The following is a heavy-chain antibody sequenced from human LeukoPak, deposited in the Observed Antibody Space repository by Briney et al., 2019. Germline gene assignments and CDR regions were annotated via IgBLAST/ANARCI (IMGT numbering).Heavy chain of an antibody. Sequence: SQTLSLTCTVSGGSISSGGYYWSWIRQHPGKGLEWIGYIYNSGSTYYNPSLKSRVTISVDTSKNQFSLKLSSVTAADTAVYYCARATSSSITIFGVVIKGDNWFDPWGQGTLVTVSS. V-gene: IGHV4-31*03. D-gene: IGHD3-3*01. CDR2: IYNSGST. CDR1: GGSISSGGYY. CDR3: ARATSSSITIFGVVIKGDNWFDP. J-gene: IGHJ5*02.